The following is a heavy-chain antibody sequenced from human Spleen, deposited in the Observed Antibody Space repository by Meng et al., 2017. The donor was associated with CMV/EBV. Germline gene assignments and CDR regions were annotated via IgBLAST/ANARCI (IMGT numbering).Heavy chain of an antibody. V-gene: IGHV4-59*01. CDR3: ATVPGLGYCSSTSCYTGGY. Sequence: SETLSLTCAVYGGSFSGYYWSWIRQPPGKGLEWIGYIYYSGSTNYNPSLKSRVTISVDTSKNQFSLKLSSVTAADTAVYYCATVPGLGYCSSTSCYTGGYWGQGTLVTVSS. D-gene: IGHD2-2*02. CDR2: IYYSGST. CDR1: GGSFSGYY. J-gene: IGHJ4*02.